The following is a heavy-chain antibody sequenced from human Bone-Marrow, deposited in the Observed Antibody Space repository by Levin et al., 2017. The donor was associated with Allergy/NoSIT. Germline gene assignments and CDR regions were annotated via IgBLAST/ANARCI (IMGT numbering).Heavy chain of an antibody. Sequence: SETLSLTCTVSGDSITSGTYYWAWIRQPPGTGLEWIANIYFGGSTFYNPSLESRVTISVDTSNNQFSLQLRSVTAADTSVYYCAREVQAVVYVVAARVAWLDPWGQGTLVTVSS. J-gene: IGHJ5*02. D-gene: IGHD2-15*01. CDR3: AREVQAVVYVVAARVAWLDP. V-gene: IGHV4-39*07. CDR1: GDSITSGTYY. CDR2: IYFGGST.